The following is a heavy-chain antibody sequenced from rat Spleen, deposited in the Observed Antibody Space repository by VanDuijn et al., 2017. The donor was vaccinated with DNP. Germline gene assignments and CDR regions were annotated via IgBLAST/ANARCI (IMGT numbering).Heavy chain of an antibody. CDR1: GYSITSNY. Sequence: EVQLQESGPGLVQPSQSLSLTCSVTGYSITSNYWAWIRKFPGNKMEWIGYINYSGSTGYNPSLKSRISITRDTSKNQFFLQLNSVTSEDTATYYCARGSGSRYWYFDFWGPGTMVTVSS. J-gene: IGHJ1*01. CDR2: INYSGST. V-gene: IGHV3-1*01. D-gene: IGHD5-1*01. CDR3: ARGSGSRYWYFDF.